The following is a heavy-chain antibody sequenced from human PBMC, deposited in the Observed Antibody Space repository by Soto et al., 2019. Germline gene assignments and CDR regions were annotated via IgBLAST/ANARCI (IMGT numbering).Heavy chain of an antibody. CDR1: GFTFSDHY. Sequence: EVQLVESGGDLVQPGGSLRLSCAASGFTFSDHYMDWVRRAPGKGLEWVGRIRNKANSYTTPYAASVKRRFTISRDASKISLYLQMNSLKTEDTAVYYCNPIKWFDPWGQGTQVIVSS. J-gene: IGHJ5*02. V-gene: IGHV3-72*01. CDR2: IRNKANSYTT. CDR3: NPIKWFDP.